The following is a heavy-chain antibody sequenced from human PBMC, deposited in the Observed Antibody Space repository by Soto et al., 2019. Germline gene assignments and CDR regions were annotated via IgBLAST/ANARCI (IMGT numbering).Heavy chain of an antibody. CDR2: IVVGSGNT. CDR1: GFTFTSST. D-gene: IGHD5-12*01. Sequence: QMQLVQSGPEVKKPGTSVKVSCKASGFTFTSSTVQWVRQARGQRLEWIGWIVVGSGNTNYAQKFQERVTITRDMSTSTAYMELSSLRSEDTAVYYCAAIGRDGYNTPFDYWGQGTLVTVSS. J-gene: IGHJ4*02. V-gene: IGHV1-58*01. CDR3: AAIGRDGYNTPFDY.